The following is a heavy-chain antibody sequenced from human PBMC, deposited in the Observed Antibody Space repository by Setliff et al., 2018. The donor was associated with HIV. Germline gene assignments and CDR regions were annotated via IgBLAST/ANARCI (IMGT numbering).Heavy chain of an antibody. Sequence: ASVKVSCKASGYTFSSHDINWVRQVTGQGLEWMGWMNPGSGNTGYSQRFQGRVTMTRNTSISTAYMELNSLESEDTAVYYCAREGAVVGTSRPHFDDWGQGTLVTVSS. CDR2: MNPGSGNT. J-gene: IGHJ4*02. V-gene: IGHV1-8*01. CDR1: GYTFSSHD. CDR3: AREGAVVGTSRPHFDD. D-gene: IGHD6-19*01.